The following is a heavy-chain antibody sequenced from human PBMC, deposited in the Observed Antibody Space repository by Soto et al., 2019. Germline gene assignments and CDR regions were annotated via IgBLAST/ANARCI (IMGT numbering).Heavy chain of an antibody. D-gene: IGHD2-8*01. CDR2: ISRDGSSI. Sequence: GGSLRLSCSASGFSFRRYAMHWVRQAPGEGLEWVAVISRDGSSIYYGDSVKGRFTVSRDNSNNTLFLSMTSLRPDDTAVFYCARSRNGAVADSINFWGQGTLVTAPQ. CDR1: GFSFRRYA. J-gene: IGHJ4*02. CDR3: ARSRNGAVADSINF. V-gene: IGHV3-30-3*01.